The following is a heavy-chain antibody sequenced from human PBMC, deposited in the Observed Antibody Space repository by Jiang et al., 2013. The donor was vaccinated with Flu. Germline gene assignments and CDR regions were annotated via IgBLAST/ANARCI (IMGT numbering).Heavy chain of an antibody. V-gene: IGHV3-23*01. CDR1: GFTFSSYA. Sequence: PGGSLRLSCAASGFTFSSYAMSWVXQAPGKGLEWVSAIGGSGDSKYYADSVKGRFTISRDNSKNTLYLQMNSLRAEDTAVYYCAKALTMVRGVHPYYFDYWGQGTLVTVSS. CDR3: AKALTMVRGVHPYYFDY. D-gene: IGHD3-10*01. CDR2: IGGSGDSK. J-gene: IGHJ4*02.